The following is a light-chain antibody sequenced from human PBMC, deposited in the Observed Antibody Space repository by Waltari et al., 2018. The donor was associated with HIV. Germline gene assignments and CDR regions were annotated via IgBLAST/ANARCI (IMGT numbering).Light chain of an antibody. CDR2: EVS. V-gene: IGLV2-14*01. Sequence: QSALTQPASVSGSPGQSITISSTGTSSDVGYYNYVSCYQQHPGKAPKLMIYEVSDRPSGVSTRFSVSKSGNTASLTISGLQAEDEADYFCASYTSSSTLEFGGGTKLTVL. CDR3: ASYTSSSTLE. CDR1: SSDVGYYNY. J-gene: IGLJ3*02.